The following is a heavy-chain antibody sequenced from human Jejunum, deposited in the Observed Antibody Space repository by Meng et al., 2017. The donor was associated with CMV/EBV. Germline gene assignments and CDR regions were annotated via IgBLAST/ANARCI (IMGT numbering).Heavy chain of an antibody. CDR1: GFTFSDSG. D-gene: IGHD4-11*01. Sequence: ASGFTFSDSGMTWVRQIPGKGLEWISYIQSNSKNRYYADSVKGRFSTSRDNSKNSLYLQMNDLRVDDTAIYYCARDRTTKTGGLDYWGQGTLVTVSS. J-gene: IGHJ4*02. CDR2: IQSNSKNR. V-gene: IGHV3-48*04. CDR3: ARDRTTKTGGLDY.